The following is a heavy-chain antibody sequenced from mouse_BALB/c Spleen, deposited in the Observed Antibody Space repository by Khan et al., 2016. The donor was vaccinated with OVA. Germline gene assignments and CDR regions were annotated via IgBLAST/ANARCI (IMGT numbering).Heavy chain of an antibody. CDR2: IDPFSGGT. Sequence: IQLVQSGPELMQPGTSVKISCKASGYSFTSYYIHWVMQSHGTSLEWIGYIDPFSGGTNYNQKFKGKATLTVDKSSSTAYIHLSNLTSEDSAVYYCTRHGYVAWFTYWGQGTLVTVSA. CDR1: GYSFTSYY. V-gene: IGHV1S135*01. D-gene: IGHD2-2*01. CDR3: TRHGYVAWFTY. J-gene: IGHJ3*01.